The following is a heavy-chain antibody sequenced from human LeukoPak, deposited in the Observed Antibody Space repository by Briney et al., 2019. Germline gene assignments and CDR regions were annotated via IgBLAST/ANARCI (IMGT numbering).Heavy chain of an antibody. CDR2: IKQDGSEK. CDR3: ARGPRYYYDSSGYYFLDY. D-gene: IGHD3-22*01. J-gene: IGHJ4*02. Sequence: GGSLRLSCAASGFTSSSYWMSWVRQAPGKGLEWVANIKQDGSEKYYVDSVKGRFTISRDNAKNSLYLQMNSLRAEDTAVYYCARGPRYYYDSSGYYFLDYWGQGTLVTVSS. V-gene: IGHV3-7*01. CDR1: GFTSSSYW.